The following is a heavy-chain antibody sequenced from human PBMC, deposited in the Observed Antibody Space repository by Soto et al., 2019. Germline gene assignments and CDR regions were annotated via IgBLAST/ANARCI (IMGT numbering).Heavy chain of an antibody. Sequence: PGGSLRLSCAASGFTFSSYAMSWVRQAPGKWLEWVSAISGSGGSTYYADSVKGRFTISRDNSKNTLYLQMNSLRAEDTAVYYCATPAGIAAAGHLDYWGQGXLVTVYS. D-gene: IGHD6-13*01. CDR3: ATPAGIAAAGHLDY. CDR1: GFTFSSYA. V-gene: IGHV3-23*01. CDR2: ISGSGGST. J-gene: IGHJ4*02.